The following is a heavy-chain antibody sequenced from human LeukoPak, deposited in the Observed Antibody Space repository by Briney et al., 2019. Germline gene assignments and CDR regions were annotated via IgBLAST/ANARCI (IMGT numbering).Heavy chain of an antibody. D-gene: IGHD1-20*01. CDR2: ISGSGGRT. J-gene: IGHJ3*02. CDR1: GFTFSNYV. Sequence: ESGGSLRLSCAASGFTFSNYVMSWVRQAPGKGLEWVSGISGSGGRTYDADSVKGRFTISRDNSKNTLYLQTNSLRAEDTAVYYCASGYNWNRRPDDAFDIWGQGTMVTVSS. V-gene: IGHV3-23*01. CDR3: ASGYNWNRRPDDAFDI.